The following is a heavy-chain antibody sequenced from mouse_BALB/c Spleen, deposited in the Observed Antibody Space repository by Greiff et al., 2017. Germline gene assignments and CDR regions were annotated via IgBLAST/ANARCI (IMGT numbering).Heavy chain of an antibody. V-gene: IGHV5-17*02. CDR3: ARSPNWDYYYAMDY. J-gene: IGHJ4*01. CDR1: GFTFSSFG. D-gene: IGHD4-1*01. CDR2: ISSGSSTI. Sequence: EVKLVESGGGLVQPGGSRKLSCAASGFTFSSFGMHWVRQAPEKGLEWVAYISSGSSTIYYADTVKGRFTISRDNPKNTLFLQMTSLRSEDTAMYYCARSPNWDYYYAMDYWGQGTSVTVSS.